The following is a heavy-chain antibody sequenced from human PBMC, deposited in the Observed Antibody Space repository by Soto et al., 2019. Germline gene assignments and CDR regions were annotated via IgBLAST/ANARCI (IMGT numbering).Heavy chain of an antibody. D-gene: IGHD2-15*01. V-gene: IGHV1-8*01. CDR3: ATKYCSGGSCYSGYYFDY. Sequence: GASVKVSCKASGYTFTSYDINWVRQATGQGLEWMGWMNPNSGNTGYAQKFQGRVTMTRNTSISTAYMELSSLRSEDTAVYYCATKYCSGGSCYSGYYFDYWGQGTLVTVSS. CDR2: MNPNSGNT. CDR1: GYTFTSYD. J-gene: IGHJ4*02.